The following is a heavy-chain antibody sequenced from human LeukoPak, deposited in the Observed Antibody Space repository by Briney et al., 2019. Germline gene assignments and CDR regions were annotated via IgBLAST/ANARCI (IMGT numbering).Heavy chain of an antibody. V-gene: IGHV4-4*07. CDR3: ARKGDV. J-gene: IGHJ6*04. CDR2: IYTISST. Sequence: PSETLSLTCSVSGDSISGLYWSWIRQPAGKGLEWIGRIYTISSTNYNSSLKSRVTMSLDTSKNQFSLKLTSVTAADTAVYYCARKGDVWGKGTTVTISS. CDR1: GDSISGLY.